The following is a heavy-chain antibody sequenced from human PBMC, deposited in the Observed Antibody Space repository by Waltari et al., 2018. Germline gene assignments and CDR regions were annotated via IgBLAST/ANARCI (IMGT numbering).Heavy chain of an antibody. J-gene: IGHJ4*02. V-gene: IGHV4-38-2*02. CDR1: EYSVSTGFY. CDR3: ARHRLDRGDSFDF. D-gene: IGHD3-22*01. Sequence: QVQLQESGPRLVKPSETLSLTCTVSEYSVSTGFYWGWVRQSPGKGLEGIGSIYHLGNTRYNPPLSSRVAVSMDMSKNQFSLGLTSVTAADTAVYYCARHRLDRGDSFDFWGQGALVTVSS. CDR2: IYHLGNT.